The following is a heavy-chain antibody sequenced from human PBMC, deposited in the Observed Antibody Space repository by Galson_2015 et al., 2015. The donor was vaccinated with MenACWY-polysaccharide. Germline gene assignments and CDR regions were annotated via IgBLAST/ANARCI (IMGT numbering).Heavy chain of an antibody. V-gene: IGHV3-7*01. CDR3: ARSRLLMFDAFDI. D-gene: IGHD3-10*02. J-gene: IGHJ3*02. CDR2: IKQDGGEK. Sequence: SLRLSCAASGCTFSSYFMGWVRQAPGKGLEWVANIKQDGGEKYYVDSVKGRFTISRDNAQNSLYLQMNSLRAEDTAVYYCARSRLLMFDAFDIWGQGTLVTVS. CDR1: GCTFSSYF.